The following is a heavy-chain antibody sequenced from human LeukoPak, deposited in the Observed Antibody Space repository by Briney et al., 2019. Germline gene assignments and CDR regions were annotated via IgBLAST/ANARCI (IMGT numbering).Heavy chain of an antibody. CDR2: INHSGST. J-gene: IGHJ3*02. V-gene: IGHV4-39*07. D-gene: IGHD3-3*01. Sequence: SETLSLTCTVSGGSVSSGSYYWSWIRQPPGKGLEWIGEINHSGSTNYNPSLKSRVTISVDTSKNQFSLKLSSVTAADTAVYYCARAYYDFWSGYPDAFDIWGQGTMVTVSS. CDR1: GGSVSSGSYY. CDR3: ARAYYDFWSGYPDAFDI.